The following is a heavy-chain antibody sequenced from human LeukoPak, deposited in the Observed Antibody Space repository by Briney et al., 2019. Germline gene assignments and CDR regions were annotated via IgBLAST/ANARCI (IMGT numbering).Heavy chain of an antibody. V-gene: IGHV1-18*04. CDR1: GYTFTAYY. J-gene: IGHJ4*02. D-gene: IGHD5-18*01. CDR3: ARDGHTAIVMFGY. CDR2: ISAYNGNT. Sequence: GASVKVSCKASGYTFTAYYIHWVRQAPGQGLEWMGWISAYNGNTNYAQKFQGRVTMTTDTSTSTAYMEVRSLRSDDTAVYYCARDGHTAIVMFGYWGQGTLVIVSS.